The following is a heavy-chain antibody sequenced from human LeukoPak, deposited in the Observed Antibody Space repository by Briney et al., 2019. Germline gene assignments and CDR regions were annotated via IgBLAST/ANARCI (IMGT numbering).Heavy chain of an antibody. CDR1: GGSIGGDY. CDR2: IYHTGAT. V-gene: IGHV4-59*08. CDR3: AKYGKSGWSIDN. Sequence: SETLSLTCTVSGGSIGGDYWTWIRQPPGKGLQYIGYIYHTGATNYNPSLKSRVTMSVDTPKNQFSLKLNSVTAADTAVYFCAKYGKSGWSIDNWGQGTLVTVSS. D-gene: IGHD6-19*01. J-gene: IGHJ4*02.